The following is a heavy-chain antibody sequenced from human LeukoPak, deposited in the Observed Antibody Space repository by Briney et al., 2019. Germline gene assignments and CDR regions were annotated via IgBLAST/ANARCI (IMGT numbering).Heavy chain of an antibody. D-gene: IGHD5-12*01. J-gene: IGHJ4*02. Sequence: ASVKVSCKAFGYTFTSYAMHWVRQAPGQRLEWMGWINAGNGNTKYSQKFQGRVTITRDTSASTAYMELSSLRSEDTAVYYCARSGYGRAVLDYWGQGTLVTVSS. V-gene: IGHV1-3*01. CDR2: INAGNGNT. CDR1: GYTFTSYA. CDR3: ARSGYGRAVLDY.